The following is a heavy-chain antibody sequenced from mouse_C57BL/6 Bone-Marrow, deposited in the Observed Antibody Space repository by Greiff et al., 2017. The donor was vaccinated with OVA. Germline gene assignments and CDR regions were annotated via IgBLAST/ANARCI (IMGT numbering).Heavy chain of an antibody. J-gene: IGHJ3*01. CDR3: ARGDGYYWLAY. Sequence: VQLVESGAELARPGASVKLSCKASGYTFTSYGISWVKQRTGQGLEWIGEIYPRSGNTYYTEKFKGKATLTADKSSSTAYMELRSLTSEDSAVYFCARGDGYYWLAYWGQGTLVTVSA. V-gene: IGHV1-81*01. CDR2: IYPRSGNT. CDR1: GYTFTSYG. D-gene: IGHD2-3*01.